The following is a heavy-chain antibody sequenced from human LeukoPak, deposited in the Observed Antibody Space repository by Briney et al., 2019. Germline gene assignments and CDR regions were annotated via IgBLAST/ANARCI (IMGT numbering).Heavy chain of an antibody. J-gene: IGHJ4*02. V-gene: IGHV3-30-3*01. CDR2: ISYDGSNK. Sequence: GGSLRLSCAASGFTFSSYAMHWVRQAPGKGLEWVAVISYDGSNKYYADSVKGRFTISRDNSKNTLYLQMNCLRAEDTAVYYCARGQWLADLDYWGQGTLVTVSS. D-gene: IGHD6-19*01. CDR1: GFTFSSYA. CDR3: ARGQWLADLDY.